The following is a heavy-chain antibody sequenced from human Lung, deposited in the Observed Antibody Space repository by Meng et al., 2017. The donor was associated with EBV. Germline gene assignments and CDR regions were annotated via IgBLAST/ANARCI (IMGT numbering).Heavy chain of an antibody. J-gene: IGHJ5*02. CDR2: IYYSGST. Sequence: QVRLQESGPGLVKPSQTLSLTCTVSGGSISSKNYYWSWIRQHPGKGLEWIGYIYYSGSTYYNPSLKSRVTISVDTSKNQFSLNLTFVTAADTAVYYCATTTVRGVNWIDPWGQGTLVTVSS. D-gene: IGHD3-10*01. V-gene: IGHV4-31*04. CDR1: GGSISSKNYY. CDR3: ATTTVRGVNWIDP.